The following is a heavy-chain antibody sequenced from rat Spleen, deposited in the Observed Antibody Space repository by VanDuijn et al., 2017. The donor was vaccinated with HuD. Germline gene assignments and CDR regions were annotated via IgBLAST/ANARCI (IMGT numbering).Heavy chain of an antibody. Sequence: EVQLVETGGGLVQPGRSLKLSCVASGFTFSKYWMYWVRRAPGKGLEWTASITKTGGGTYYSDSVKGRFTISRDNAKSTLYLQMDSLRSEDTATYYCATDPIYYYDGYYRDWGQGVMVTVSS. CDR1: GFTFSKYW. V-gene: IGHV5-31*01. J-gene: IGHJ2*01. D-gene: IGHD1-12*03. CDR3: ATDPIYYYDGYYRD. CDR2: ITKTGGGT.